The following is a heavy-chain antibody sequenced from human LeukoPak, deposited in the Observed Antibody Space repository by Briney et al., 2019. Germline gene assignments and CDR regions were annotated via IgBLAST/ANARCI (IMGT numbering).Heavy chain of an antibody. V-gene: IGHV1-69*04. Sequence: SVKVSCKASGGTFISYAISWVRQAPGQGLEWMGRIIPILGIANYAQKFQGRVTITADKSTSTAYMELSSLRSEDTAVYYCARDLGGDGYSTRDYWGQGTLVTVSS. D-gene: IGHD5-24*01. CDR1: GGTFISYA. J-gene: IGHJ4*02. CDR2: IIPILGIA. CDR3: ARDLGGDGYSTRDY.